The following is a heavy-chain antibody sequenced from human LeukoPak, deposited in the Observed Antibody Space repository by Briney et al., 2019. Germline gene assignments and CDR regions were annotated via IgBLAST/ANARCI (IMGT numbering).Heavy chain of an antibody. CDR2: IKWNGGST. J-gene: IGHJ3*02. CDR1: GFTFDDFG. V-gene: IGHV3-20*04. D-gene: IGHD4-17*01. CDR3: ARGLNDYGDYERAFDI. Sequence: GGSLRLSCAASGFTFDDFGMSWVRQAPGKGLEWVSGIKWNGGSTGYADSVKGRFTISRDNAKNSLYLQMNSLRAEDTALYYCARGLNDYGDYERAFDIWGQGTMVTVSS.